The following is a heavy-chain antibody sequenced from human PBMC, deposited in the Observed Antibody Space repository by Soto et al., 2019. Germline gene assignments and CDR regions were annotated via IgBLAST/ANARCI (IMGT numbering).Heavy chain of an antibody. CDR1: GGSISSSNW. CDR3: ACAITIFGVVTHPDYGMDV. D-gene: IGHD3-3*01. Sequence: SETLSLTCAVSGGSISSSNWWRWVRQPPGKALEWIGEIYHSGSTNYNPSLNRRVTISVDKSKNQFSLKLSSVTAADTAVYYCACAITIFGVVTHPDYGMDVWGQGTTVTVSS. CDR2: IYHSGST. V-gene: IGHV4-4*02. J-gene: IGHJ6*02.